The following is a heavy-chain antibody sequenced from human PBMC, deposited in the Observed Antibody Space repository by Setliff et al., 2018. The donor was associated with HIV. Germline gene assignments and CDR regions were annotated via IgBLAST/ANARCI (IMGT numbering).Heavy chain of an antibody. V-gene: IGHV3-23*01. CDR1: GFTFSSYA. CDR3: TTDLPYGYHNDY. J-gene: IGHJ4*02. CDR2: ISDSGDGT. D-gene: IGHD2-2*01. Sequence: GGSLRLSCAAFGFTFSSYAMVWVRQAPGKGPEWVSAISDSGDGTFYADSVKGRFTISRDNSKNTLYLQMNSLRAEDTAVYYCTTDLPYGYHNDYWGPGTLVTVSS.